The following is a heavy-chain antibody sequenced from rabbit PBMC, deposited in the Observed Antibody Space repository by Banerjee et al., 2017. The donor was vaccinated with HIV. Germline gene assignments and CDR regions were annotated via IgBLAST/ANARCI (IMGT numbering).Heavy chain of an antibody. CDR1: GFSFNSRYV. Sequence: QEHLEESGGDLVKPEGSLTLTCTASGFSFNSRYVMCWVRQAPGKGLEWIACINTISGDTVYATWAKGRFTISKASWTTVTLQMTSLTAADTASYFCARDLAAVTGWNFNLWGPGTLVTVS. CDR2: INTISGDT. D-gene: IGHD7-1*01. J-gene: IGHJ4*01. V-gene: IGHV1S45*01. CDR3: ARDLAAVTGWNFNL.